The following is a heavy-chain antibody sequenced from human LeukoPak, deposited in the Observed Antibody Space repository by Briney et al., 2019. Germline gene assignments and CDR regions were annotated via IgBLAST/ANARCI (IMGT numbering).Heavy chain of an antibody. CDR2: ITDSGRP. J-gene: IGHJ4*02. Sequence: PGGSLRLSCTASGFAFSTYTMTWVRQAPGKGLEWVSGITDSGRPCYAAPVKGRVTISRDNCKSTRYLQRKILKSEDTAVYYCASRNYYLDHWGQGALVTVSS. CDR3: ASRNYYLDH. D-gene: IGHD2/OR15-2a*01. V-gene: IGHV3-23*01. CDR1: GFAFSTYT.